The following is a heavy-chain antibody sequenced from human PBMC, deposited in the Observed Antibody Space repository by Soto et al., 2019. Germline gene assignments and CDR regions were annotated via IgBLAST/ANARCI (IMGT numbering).Heavy chain of an antibody. CDR2: INHSGST. Sequence: KPSETLSLTCAVYGGSFSGYYWSWIRQPPGKGLEWIGEINHSGSTNYNPSLKSRVTISVDTSKNQFSLKLSSVTAADTAVYYCARGPIIVINVDTAMPWDYWGQGTLVTVSS. J-gene: IGHJ4*02. CDR3: ARGPIIVINVDTAMPWDY. D-gene: IGHD5-18*01. V-gene: IGHV4-34*01. CDR1: GGSFSGYY.